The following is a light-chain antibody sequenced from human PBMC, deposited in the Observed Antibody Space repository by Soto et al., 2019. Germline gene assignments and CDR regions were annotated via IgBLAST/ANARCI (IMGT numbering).Light chain of an antibody. CDR2: DAS. Sequence: EIVLTQSPGTLSLSPGERASLSCRASQSVAKNYLAWYQQKPDQALRLLISDASSRATGIPDRFSGSGSATDFTLTTSRLEAEDFAVYFWQQYATSPYTFGGGTKVEIK. J-gene: IGKJ4*01. CDR1: QSVAKNY. CDR3: QQYATSPYT. V-gene: IGKV3-20*01.